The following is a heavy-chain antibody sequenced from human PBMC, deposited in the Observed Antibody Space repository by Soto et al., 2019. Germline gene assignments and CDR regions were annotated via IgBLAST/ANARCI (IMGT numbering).Heavy chain of an antibody. Sequence: QVQLQESGPGLVKPSQTLSLSCTVSRGSISSRDYYWSWIRQPPGKGLEWLGYIYYSGSTYHNPSIKSRVSISVDASKQQFSLNLSTVTAADTAVYYCGRVAFYSPTGTYHIYYWGQGTLVTVSS. D-gene: IGHD1-26*01. J-gene: IGHJ4*02. V-gene: IGHV4-30-4*01. CDR3: GRVAFYSPTGTYHIYY. CDR1: RGSISSRDYY. CDR2: IYYSGST.